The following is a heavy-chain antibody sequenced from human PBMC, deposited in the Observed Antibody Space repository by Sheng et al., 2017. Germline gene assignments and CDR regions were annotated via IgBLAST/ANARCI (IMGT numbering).Heavy chain of an antibody. CDR2: IAGSGGST. CDR1: GFTFSIYA. J-gene: IGHJ4*02. Sequence: EVQLAESGGGLVQPGGSLRLSCAASGFTFSIYAMSWVRQAPGEGLEWVSGIAGSGGSTYYADSVEGRFTISRDNSKNTLYLQMNSLRAEDTALYYCAKDLDGSGSRQYFDSWGQGTLVSVSS. V-gene: IGHV3-23*04. D-gene: IGHD3-10*01. CDR3: AKDLDGSGSRQYFDS.